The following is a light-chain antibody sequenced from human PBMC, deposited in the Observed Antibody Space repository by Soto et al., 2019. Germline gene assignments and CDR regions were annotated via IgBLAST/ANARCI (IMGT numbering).Light chain of an antibody. J-gene: IGKJ4*01. V-gene: IGKV3-20*01. Sequence: EIVLTQSPGTLSLSPGERATLSCRASQSVRSSHLAWYQQMPGQAPRLLIYGASNRATGIPDRFSGSGSGTDFTLTINILEPEEFAVYYCQQYSSSPLTFGGGTKVEIK. CDR1: QSVRSSH. CDR2: GAS. CDR3: QQYSSSPLT.